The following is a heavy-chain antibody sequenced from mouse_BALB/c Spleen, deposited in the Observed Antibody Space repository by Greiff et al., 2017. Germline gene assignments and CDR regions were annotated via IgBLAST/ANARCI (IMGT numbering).Heavy chain of an antibody. J-gene: IGHJ4*01. CDR3: ARGRDYDDYAMDY. V-gene: IGHV3-2*02. Sequence: EVQLQESGPGLVKPSQSLSLTCTVTGYSITSDYAWNWIRQFPGNKLEWMGYISYSGSTSYNPSLKSRISITRDTSKNQFFLQLNSVTTEDTATYYCARGRDYDDYAMDYWGQGTSVTVSS. CDR1: GYSITSDYA. D-gene: IGHD2-4*01. CDR2: ISYSGST.